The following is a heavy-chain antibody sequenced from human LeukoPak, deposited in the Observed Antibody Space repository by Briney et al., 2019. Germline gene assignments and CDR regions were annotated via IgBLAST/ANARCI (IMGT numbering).Heavy chain of an antibody. CDR1: GFPFSIYA. Sequence: GGSLRLSCAAAGFPFSIYAMIWVRQAPGKGLEWFSAISGSGGSTYYADSVKGRYNISRDNSKNTLYLPMNRLRAEDTAVYYCARDVVFNYYHYGMDVWGQGTTVTVS. J-gene: IGHJ6*02. V-gene: IGHV3-23*01. CDR3: ARDVVFNYYHYGMDV. CDR2: ISGSGGST. D-gene: IGHD2-21*01.